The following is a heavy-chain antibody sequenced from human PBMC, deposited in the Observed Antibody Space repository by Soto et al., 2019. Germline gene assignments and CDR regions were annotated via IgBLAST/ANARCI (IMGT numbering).Heavy chain of an antibody. CDR3: ARDYYDILTGYGGWPDY. J-gene: IGHJ4*02. D-gene: IGHD3-9*01. Sequence: PGGSLRLSCAASGFTFSSYSMNWVRQAPGKGLEWVSSISSSSSYIYYADSVKGRFTISRDNAKNSLYLQMNSLRAEDTAVYYCARDYYDILTGYGGWPDYWGQGTLVTVSS. V-gene: IGHV3-21*01. CDR2: ISSSSSYI. CDR1: GFTFSSYS.